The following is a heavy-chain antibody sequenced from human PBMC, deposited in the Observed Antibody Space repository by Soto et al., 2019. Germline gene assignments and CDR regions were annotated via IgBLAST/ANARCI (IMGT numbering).Heavy chain of an antibody. CDR2: VYYSGTT. V-gene: IGHV4-59*01. CDR3: AKDYLWTGFDP. Sequence: LSLTCTVSNGSISTYYWSWVRQAPGKGLEWIGYVYYSGTTNYNPSLKSRVTISVDTSKNQFSLKLKSVTAADTAVYYCAKDYLWTGFDPWGQGILVTVSS. CDR1: NGSISTYY. D-gene: IGHD2-21*01. J-gene: IGHJ5*02.